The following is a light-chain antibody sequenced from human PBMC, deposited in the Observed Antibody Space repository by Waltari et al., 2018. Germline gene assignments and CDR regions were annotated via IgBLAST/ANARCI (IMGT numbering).Light chain of an antibody. CDR1: QSIGSS. J-gene: IGKJ2*01. CDR2: FAS. Sequence: EIVLTQSPDFQSVTPTEKVTITCRASQSIGSSLHWYQQKPDQSPKLVIKFASQSFSGVPSRFSGSGSGTDFTLTINSLEAEDAATYYCHQSNSLPYTFGQGTKLEIK. CDR3: HQSNSLPYT. V-gene: IGKV6-21*01.